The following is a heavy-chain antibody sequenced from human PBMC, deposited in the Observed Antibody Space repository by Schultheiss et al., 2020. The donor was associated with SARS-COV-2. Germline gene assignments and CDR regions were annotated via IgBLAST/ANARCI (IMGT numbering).Heavy chain of an antibody. Sequence: GESLKISCAASGFTVSSNYMSWVRQAPGKGLEWVSVIYSGGSTYYADSVKGRFTISRDNAKNSLYLQMNSLRAEDTAVYYCAREYVKGDYWGQGTLVTVSS. D-gene: IGHD2-8*01. CDR3: AREYVKGDY. J-gene: IGHJ4*02. CDR2: IYSGGST. V-gene: IGHV3-53*01. CDR1: GFTVSSNY.